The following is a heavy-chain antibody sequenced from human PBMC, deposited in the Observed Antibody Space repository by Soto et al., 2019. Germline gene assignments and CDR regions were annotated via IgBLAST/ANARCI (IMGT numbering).Heavy chain of an antibody. V-gene: IGHV3-48*03. CDR3: AALDGDSSWPGGFDP. CDR1: GFTFSSYE. CDR2: ISSSGSTI. Sequence: GGSLRLSCAASGFTFSSYEMNWARQAPGKGLEWVSYISSSGSTIYYADSVKGRFTISRDNAKNSLYLQMNSLRAEDTAVYYCAALDGDSSWPGGFDPWGQGTLVTVSS. D-gene: IGHD6-13*01. J-gene: IGHJ5*02.